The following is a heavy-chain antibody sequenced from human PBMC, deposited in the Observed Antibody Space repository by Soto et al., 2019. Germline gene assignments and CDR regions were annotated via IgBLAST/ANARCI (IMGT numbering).Heavy chain of an antibody. CDR3: AKDAVYNDGLWLMDH. CDR1: GLPHSNFA. D-gene: IGHD2-21*01. J-gene: IGHJ4*02. Sequence: GGSLRLSCTASGLPHSNFAMMWVRQAPGKGLECVSGIYGSGRGIEYADSVKGRFTISRDNSENTVYLEMTDLRADDTAIYYCAKDAVYNDGLWLMDHWGQGTQVTVSS. V-gene: IGHV3-23*05. CDR2: IYGSGRGI.